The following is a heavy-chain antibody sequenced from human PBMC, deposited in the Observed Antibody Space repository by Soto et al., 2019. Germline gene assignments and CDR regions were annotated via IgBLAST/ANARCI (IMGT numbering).Heavy chain of an antibody. CDR1: GATFSSYA. V-gene: IGHV1-69*06. Sequence: SVKVSCKTSGATFSSYAITWVRQAPGQGLGWMGGIVPTVDTSTYAQKFQGRVTITADKFTNTVYMELSSLRSDDTAVYYCVRVVAIPGYPDNWG. CDR3: VRVVAIPGYPDN. D-gene: IGHD2-15*01. CDR2: IVPTVDTS. J-gene: IGHJ4*03.